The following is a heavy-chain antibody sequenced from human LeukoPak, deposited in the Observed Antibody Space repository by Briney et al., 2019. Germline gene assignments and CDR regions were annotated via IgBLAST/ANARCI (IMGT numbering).Heavy chain of an antibody. CDR3: TSPTIVVIPAAMVSFGV. V-gene: IGHV3-73*01. J-gene: IGHJ6*02. CDR2: IRSKANSYAT. CDR1: GFTFSGST. Sequence: GGSLRLSCAASGFTFSGSTMHWIRQAPGKGLEWVGRIRSKANSYATAYAASVKGRFTISRDDSKNTAYLQMSSLRTEDTAVYYCTSPTIVVIPAAMVSFGVWGQGTTVAVSS. D-gene: IGHD2-2*01.